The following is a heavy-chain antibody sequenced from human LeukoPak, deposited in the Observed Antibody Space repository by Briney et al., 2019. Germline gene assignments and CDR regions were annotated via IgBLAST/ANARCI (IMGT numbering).Heavy chain of an antibody. CDR1: GFRFSSYA. D-gene: IGHD6-13*01. Sequence: PGRSLRLSCAASGFRFSSYAMHWVRQAPGKGLEWVAVISYDERYKEYADSVKGRFTISRDNSKNTLYLQMNSLRIEDTALYYCASELRIATAGLIAFEIWGQGTMVTVSS. J-gene: IGHJ3*02. V-gene: IGHV3-30*04. CDR2: ISYDERYK. CDR3: ASELRIATAGLIAFEI.